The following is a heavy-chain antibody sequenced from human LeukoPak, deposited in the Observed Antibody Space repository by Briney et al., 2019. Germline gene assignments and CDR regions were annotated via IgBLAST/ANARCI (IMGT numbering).Heavy chain of an antibody. CDR2: ILYSGST. D-gene: IGHD5-24*01. CDR1: GGPISSHY. V-gene: IGHV4-59*11. J-gene: IGHJ5*02. Sequence: SEPLSLTCFVSGGPISSHYWSWIRQPPGKGLEWIGYILYSGSTKYNPSLRSRAAISIGTSKNQFSLKLTSVTAADTAVYYCARDGDGCNYWFDPWGQGTLVTVSS. CDR3: ARDGDGCNYWFDP.